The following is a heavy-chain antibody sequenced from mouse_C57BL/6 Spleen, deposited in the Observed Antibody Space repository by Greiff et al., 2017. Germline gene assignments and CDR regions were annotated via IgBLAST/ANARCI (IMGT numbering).Heavy chain of an antibody. CDR3: ARLTGPFAY. CDR1: GFTFSSYA. J-gene: IGHJ3*01. D-gene: IGHD4-1*01. V-gene: IGHV5-4*01. Sequence: DVQLVESGGGLVKPGGSLKLSCAASGFTFSSYAMSWVRQTPEKRLEWVATISDGGSYTYYPDNVKGRFTISRDNAKNNLYLQMSHLKSEDTAMYYCARLTGPFAYWGQGTLVTVSA. CDR2: ISDGGSYT.